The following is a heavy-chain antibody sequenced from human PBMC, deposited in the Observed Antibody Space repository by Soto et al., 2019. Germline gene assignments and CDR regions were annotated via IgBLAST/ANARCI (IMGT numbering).Heavy chain of an antibody. CDR2: INSDGSST. CDR3: AKDCPWFDP. CDR1: GIIFSSYW. Sequence: PGGSLRLSCAASGIIFSSYWMHWVRQAPGKGLVWVSRINSDGSSTSYADSVKGRFTISRDNSKNTLYLQMNSLRAEDTAVYYCAKDCPWFDPWGQGTLVTVSS. V-gene: IGHV3-74*01. J-gene: IGHJ5*02.